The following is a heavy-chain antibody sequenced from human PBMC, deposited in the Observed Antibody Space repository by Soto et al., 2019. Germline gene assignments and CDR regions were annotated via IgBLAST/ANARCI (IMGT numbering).Heavy chain of an antibody. CDR1: GYNFASSW. Sequence: GESLKISCKGSGYNFASSWIGWVRQMPGKGLEWMGIIYVGDSDTRYSPSFQGQVTISADKSISTAYLQWSSLKASDTAMYYCAREGSAIAVPNTEGAFDIWGPGTMVTVS. CDR3: AREGSAIAVPNTEGAFDI. CDR2: IYVGDSDT. J-gene: IGHJ3*02. D-gene: IGHD6-19*01. V-gene: IGHV5-51*01.